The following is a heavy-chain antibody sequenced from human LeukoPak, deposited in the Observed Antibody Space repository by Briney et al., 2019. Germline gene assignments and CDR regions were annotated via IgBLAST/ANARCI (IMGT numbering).Heavy chain of an antibody. V-gene: IGHV4-38-2*02. D-gene: IGHD5-12*01. Sequence: SETLSLTCTVSGYSISSGYYWGWIRQPPGKGLEWIGSIYHSGGTYYNPSLKSRVTISVDTSKNQFSLKLSSVTAADTAVYYCARGRTIRWGATADAFDIWGQGTMVTVSS. J-gene: IGHJ3*02. CDR1: GYSISSGYY. CDR3: ARGRTIRWGATADAFDI. CDR2: IYHSGGT.